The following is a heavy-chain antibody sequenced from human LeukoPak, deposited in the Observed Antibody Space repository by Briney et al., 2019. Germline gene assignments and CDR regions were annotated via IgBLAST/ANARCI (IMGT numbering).Heavy chain of an antibody. V-gene: IGHV3-23*01. CDR3: AKYTKRTSYFFDY. CDR2: VSNSGAAT. Sequence: GGSLRPSCEPSGFPFTTYPMAWVRPAPGKGLAWVSTVSNSGAATYYADSVKGRFTISRDNSKNTMFLQMNSLGAEDTAIYYCAKYTKRTSYFFDYWGQGTLVTVSS. CDR1: GFPFTTYP. J-gene: IGHJ4*02.